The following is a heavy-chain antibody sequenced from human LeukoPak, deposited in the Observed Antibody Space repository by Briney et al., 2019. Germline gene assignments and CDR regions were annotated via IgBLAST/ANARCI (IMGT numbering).Heavy chain of an antibody. CDR1: GFTFSSYN. CDR3: AKAYGSGRSFFDY. V-gene: IGHV3-23*01. J-gene: IGHJ4*02. Sequence: GGSLRLSCTASGFTFSSYNMNWVRQAPGKGLEWVAAVSGVGYSTYYADSVKGRFAISRDNSKNTLYLQMNSLRAEDTALYYCAKAYGSGRSFFDYWGQGTLVTVSS. CDR2: VSGVGYST. D-gene: IGHD3-10*01.